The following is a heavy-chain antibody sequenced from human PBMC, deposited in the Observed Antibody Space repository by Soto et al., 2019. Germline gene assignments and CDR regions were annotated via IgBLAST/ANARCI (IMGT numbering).Heavy chain of an antibody. J-gene: IGHJ4*02. CDR3: ASLLVYYYDSSGYHFDY. CDR1: GGSISSGDYY. Sequence: PSETLSLTCTVSGGSISSGDYYWSWIRQPPGKGLEWIGYIYYSGSTFYNPSLKSRVTISVDTSKNQFSLKLSSVTAADTSVYYCASLLVYYYDSSGYHFDYWGQGTLVTVSS. CDR2: IYYSGST. V-gene: IGHV4-30-4*01. D-gene: IGHD3-22*01.